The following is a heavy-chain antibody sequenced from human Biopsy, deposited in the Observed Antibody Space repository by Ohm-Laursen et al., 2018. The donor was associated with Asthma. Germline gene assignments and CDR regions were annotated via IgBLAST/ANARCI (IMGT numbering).Heavy chain of an antibody. D-gene: IGHD3-22*01. Sequence: TLSLTCTVSYGSITSGGYYWTWIRQHPGKGLEWIGFIYYSGGTYYNPSLKSRVSISIDTSKNQFSLKVNSVTAADTAVYYCARMITMIQAANYYSYAMDVWGQGTTVTVSS. J-gene: IGHJ6*02. CDR3: ARMITMIQAANYYSYAMDV. CDR2: IYYSGGT. V-gene: IGHV4-31*03. CDR1: YGSITSGGYY.